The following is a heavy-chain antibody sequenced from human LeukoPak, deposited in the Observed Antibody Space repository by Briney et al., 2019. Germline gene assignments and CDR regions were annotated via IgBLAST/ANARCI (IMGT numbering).Heavy chain of an antibody. CDR1: GFTFDDYA. Sequence: GGSLRLSCAVSGFTFDDYAMHWVRQVPGKGLEWVSGISWNSDTIGLADSVKGRLTISRDNAKNSLYLQMNRLRAEDTALYYCATNGGGDSGYGNFDYWGQGTLVTVSS. D-gene: IGHD5-12*01. CDR2: ISWNSDTI. J-gene: IGHJ4*02. CDR3: ATNGGGDSGYGNFDY. V-gene: IGHV3-9*01.